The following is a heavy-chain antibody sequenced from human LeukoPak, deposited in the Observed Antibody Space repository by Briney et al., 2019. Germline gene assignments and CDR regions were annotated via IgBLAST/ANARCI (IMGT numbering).Heavy chain of an antibody. CDR3: AGLTTITMDFDY. J-gene: IGHJ4*02. Sequence: GESLKISCKGSGYTFNTYWIGWVRQMAGKGLEWMGIIYPGDSDTRYSPSFQGQVTISADKSISTAYLQWSSLKASDSAMYYCAGLTTITMDFDYWGQGTLVTVSS. V-gene: IGHV5-51*01. CDR1: GYTFNTYW. D-gene: IGHD4-11*01. CDR2: IYPGDSDT.